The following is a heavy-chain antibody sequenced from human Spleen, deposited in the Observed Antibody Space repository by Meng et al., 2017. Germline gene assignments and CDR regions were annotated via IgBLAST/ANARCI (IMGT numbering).Heavy chain of an antibody. CDR3: AKGRLKPTNYFDY. D-gene: IGHD5-12*01. V-gene: IGHV3-74*01. J-gene: IGHJ4*02. Sequence: EVQLVESGGGLVQPGGSLRLSCAASGFTFSSYWMHWVRQAPGKGVVWVSRINSDGTSTSFADSMKGRFTISRDNAKNTLYLQMNSLRAEDTAVYYCAKGRLKPTNYFDYWGQGTLVTVSS. CDR1: GFTFSSYW. CDR2: INSDGTST.